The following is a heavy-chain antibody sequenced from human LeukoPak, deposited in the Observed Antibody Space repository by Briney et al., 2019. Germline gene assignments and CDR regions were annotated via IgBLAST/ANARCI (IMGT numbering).Heavy chain of an antibody. D-gene: IGHD1-1*01. Sequence: GGSLRLSCLASGFTFSTYAMNCVRQVPGKGLEWVSLIIGNGADIYYADSVKGRFSISRDNSKNMVYLQMNNLRVEDTAIYYCVKDRPPDGKYEVDYWGQGTQVTVSS. CDR3: VKDRPPDGKYEVDY. CDR1: GFTFSTYA. V-gene: IGHV3-23*01. CDR2: IIGNGADI. J-gene: IGHJ4*02.